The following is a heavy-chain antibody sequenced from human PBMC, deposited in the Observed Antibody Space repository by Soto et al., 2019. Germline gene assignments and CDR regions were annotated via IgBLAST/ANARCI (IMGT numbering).Heavy chain of an antibody. CDR1: GFTFNNYA. CDR2: ISVSGVNT. J-gene: IGHJ4*02. V-gene: IGHV3-23*01. CDR3: AKDLGLGVIAGYPHDC. D-gene: IGHD3-9*01. Sequence: DVQLLDSGGGLVQPGGSLRLSCAASGFTFNNYAMSWVRQAPGKGLEWVSTISVSGVNTYYADSVKGRFTISRDDSKNTLYLHMNSLGAEDTAVYYCAKDLGLGVIAGYPHDCWGQGTLVTVSS.